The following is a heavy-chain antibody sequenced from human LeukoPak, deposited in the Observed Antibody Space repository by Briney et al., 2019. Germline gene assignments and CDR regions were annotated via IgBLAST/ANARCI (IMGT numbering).Heavy chain of an antibody. D-gene: IGHD5-18*01. CDR2: IYYSGST. CDR3: AREGKDTAMELDY. J-gene: IGHJ4*02. V-gene: IGHV4-31*03. CDR1: GGSISSGGYY. Sequence: SQTLSLTCTVSGGSISSGGYYWSWIRQHPGKGLEWIGYIYYSGSTYYNPSLKSRVTISVDTSKNQFSLKLSSVTAADTAVYYCAREGKDTAMELDYWGQGTLVTASS.